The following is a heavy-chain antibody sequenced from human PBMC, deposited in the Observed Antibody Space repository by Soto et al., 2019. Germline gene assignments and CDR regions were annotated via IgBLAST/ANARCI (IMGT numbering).Heavy chain of an antibody. V-gene: IGHV3-15*02. CDR3: TSCRGYCTGLVAYDI. D-gene: IGHD2-8*02. J-gene: IGHJ3*02. CDR2: IRTKTYGEAV. CDR1: GFTFANAF. Sequence: EVQLVESGGALVKPGGSLRLSCTASGFTFANAFMNWVRQAPGKGLEWLGRIRTKTYGEAVDYAAPVKGRFTISRVDSKDTMYLHMSSLKTEDTAVYYCTSCRGYCTGLVAYDIWGQGTMVSVSS.